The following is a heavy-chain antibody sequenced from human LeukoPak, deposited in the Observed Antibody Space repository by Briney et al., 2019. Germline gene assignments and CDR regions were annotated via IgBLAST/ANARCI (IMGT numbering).Heavy chain of an antibody. J-gene: IGHJ4*02. CDR3: ANAAWLVTYYFDY. D-gene: IGHD6-19*01. V-gene: IGHV3-23*01. CDR1: RFTFSSYA. CDR2: ISGSGGST. Sequence: PGGSLRLSCAASRFTFSSYAMSWVRQAPEKGLEWVSAISGSGGSTYYADPVKGRFTISRDNSKNTLYLQMNSLRAEDTAVYYCANAAWLVTYYFDYWGQGTLVTVSS.